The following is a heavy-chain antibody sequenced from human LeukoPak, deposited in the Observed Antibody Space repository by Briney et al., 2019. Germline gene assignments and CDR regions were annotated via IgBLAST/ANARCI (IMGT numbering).Heavy chain of an antibody. D-gene: IGHD3/OR15-3a*01. J-gene: IGHJ6*03. CDR1: GYTFTSYD. Sequence: GASVKVSCKASGYTFTSYDINWVRQATGQGLEWMGWVNPNSGNTGYAQKFQGRVTMTKNTSITTAYMDLSSLRSEDTAVYYCARALSWTTESYYYMDVWGKGTTVTVSS. CDR2: VNPNSGNT. CDR3: ARALSWTTESYYYMDV. V-gene: IGHV1-8*01.